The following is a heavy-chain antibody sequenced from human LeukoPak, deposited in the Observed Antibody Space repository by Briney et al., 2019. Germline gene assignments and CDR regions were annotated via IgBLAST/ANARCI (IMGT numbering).Heavy chain of an antibody. Sequence: GGSLRLSCAASGFTFSSYAMSWVRQAPGKGLEWVSAISGSGGSTYYADSVKGRFTISRDNSKNTLYLQMNSLRAEDTAVYYCARESEVYGGNFIQISNAFDIWGQGTMVTVSS. D-gene: IGHD4-23*01. J-gene: IGHJ3*02. CDR3: ARESEVYGGNFIQISNAFDI. CDR1: GFTFSSYA. V-gene: IGHV3-23*01. CDR2: ISGSGGST.